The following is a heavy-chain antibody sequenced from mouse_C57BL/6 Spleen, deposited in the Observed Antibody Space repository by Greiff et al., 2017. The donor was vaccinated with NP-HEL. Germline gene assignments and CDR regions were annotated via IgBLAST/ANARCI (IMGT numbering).Heavy chain of an antibody. CDR3: ARSRSYFDY. V-gene: IGHV1-54*01. J-gene: IGHJ2*01. Sequence: QVQLQQSGAELVRPGTSVKVSCKASGYAFTNYLIEWVKQRPGQGLEWIGVINPGSGGTNYNEQFKGKATLTADKSSSTAYMQLSSLTSEDSAVYFCARSRSYFDYWGQGTTLTVSS. CDR1: GYAFTNYL. CDR2: INPGSGGT.